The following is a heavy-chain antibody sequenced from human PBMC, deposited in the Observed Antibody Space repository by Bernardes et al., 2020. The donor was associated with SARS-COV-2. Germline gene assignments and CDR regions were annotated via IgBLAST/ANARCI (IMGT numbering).Heavy chain of an antibody. V-gene: IGHV3-53*01. J-gene: IGHJ4*02. D-gene: IGHD1-1*01. CDR2: IYSAGDT. CDR3: ARGRVQLPY. CDR1: GFIVKTNY. Sequence: GGSLRLSCEVSGFIVKTNYMSWVRQAPGKGLEWVSVIYSAGDTYYADSVKGRFTISKDSSKNTMFLQMNSLKSEDTAVYYCARGRVQLPYWGQGTLVTASS.